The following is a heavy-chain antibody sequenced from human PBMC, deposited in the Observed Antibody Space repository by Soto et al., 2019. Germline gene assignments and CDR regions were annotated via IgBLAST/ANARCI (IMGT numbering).Heavy chain of an antibody. J-gene: IGHJ3*02. CDR3: ARGAAYCGGDCYPGLDAFDI. Sequence: ASVKVSCKASGYTFTSYAMHWVRQAPGQRLEWMGGSNAGNGKTKYSQEFQGRVTITTDTSTSTAYMELSSLRSEDTAVYYCARGAAYCGGDCYPGLDAFDIWGQGTMVTVSS. D-gene: IGHD2-21*02. CDR2: SNAGNGKT. CDR1: GYTFTSYA. V-gene: IGHV1-3*02.